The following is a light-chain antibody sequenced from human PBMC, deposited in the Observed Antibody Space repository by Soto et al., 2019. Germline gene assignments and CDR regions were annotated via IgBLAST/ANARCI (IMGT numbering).Light chain of an antibody. Sequence: DIQMTQSPSSLSASVGDRVTITCRASQDISSDLGWFQQKPGKAPKRLMYAASTLESGVPSRFSGSRSGTEFTLPISSLQPEDFATYYCLQHNSYPFTFGPGTKVDIK. V-gene: IGKV1-17*01. CDR1: QDISSD. CDR3: LQHNSYPFT. J-gene: IGKJ3*01. CDR2: AAS.